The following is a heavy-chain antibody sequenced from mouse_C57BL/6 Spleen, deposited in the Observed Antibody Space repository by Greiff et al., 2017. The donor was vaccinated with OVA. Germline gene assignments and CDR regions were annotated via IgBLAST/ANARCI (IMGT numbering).Heavy chain of an antibody. D-gene: IGHD1-1*01. CDR3: ARRGTTVVAPFAY. J-gene: IGHJ3*01. CDR1: GYTFTSYW. V-gene: IGHV1-55*01. CDR2: IYPGSGST. Sequence: QVQLQQPGAELVKPGASVKMSCKASGYTFTSYWINWVKQRPGQGLEWIGDIYPGSGSTNYNEKFKSKATLTVDTSSSTAYMQLSSLTSEDSAVYYCARRGTTVVAPFAYWGQGTLVTVSA.